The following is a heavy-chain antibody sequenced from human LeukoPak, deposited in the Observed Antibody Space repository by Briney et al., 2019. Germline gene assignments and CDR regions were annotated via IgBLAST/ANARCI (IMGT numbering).Heavy chain of an antibody. Sequence: GGSLRLSCAASGFTFSSYAMSWVRQAPGKGLEWVSAISGSGGSTYYADSVKGRFTISRDNSKNTLYLQMNSLRAEDTAVYYCAKVQDIVVVPATNAPFDYWGQGTLVTVSS. CDR3: AKVQDIVVVPATNAPFDY. CDR2: ISGSGGST. CDR1: GFTFSSYA. D-gene: IGHD2-2*01. V-gene: IGHV3-23*01. J-gene: IGHJ4*02.